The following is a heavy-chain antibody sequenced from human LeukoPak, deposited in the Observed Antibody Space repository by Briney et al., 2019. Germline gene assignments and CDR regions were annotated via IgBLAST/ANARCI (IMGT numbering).Heavy chain of an antibody. CDR2: IYYSGST. CDR1: GGSISSGGYY. D-gene: IGHD2-15*01. CDR3: ARDLRSGFDY. J-gene: IGHJ4*02. V-gene: IGHV4-31*03. Sequence: SETLSLTYTVSGGSISSGGYYWSWIRQHPGKGLEWIGYIYYSGSTYYNPSLKSRVTISVDTSKNQFSLKLSSVTAADTAVYYCARDLRSGFDYWGQGTLVTVSS.